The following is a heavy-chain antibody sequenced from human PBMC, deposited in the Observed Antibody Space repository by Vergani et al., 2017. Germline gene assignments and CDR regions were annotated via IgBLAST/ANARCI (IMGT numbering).Heavy chain of an antibody. CDR1: GYSFTSSW. V-gene: IGHV5-10-1*03. J-gene: IGHJ3*02. CDR3: ARHVSGCYDSPDAFDI. CDR2: IDPSDSYT. Sequence: EVQLVQSGAEVKKPGESLRISCKGSGYSFTSSWISWVRQMPGKGLEWMGRIDPSDSYTNYSPSFKGHVTISADKSISTAYLQWGSLKASDTAMYYCARHVSGCYDSPDAFDIWGQGTMVTVSS. D-gene: IGHD5-12*01.